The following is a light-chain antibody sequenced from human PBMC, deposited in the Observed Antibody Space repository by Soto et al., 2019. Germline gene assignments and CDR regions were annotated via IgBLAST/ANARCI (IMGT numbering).Light chain of an antibody. J-gene: IGKJ2*01. CDR3: HQYADSAQN. Sequence: EVVLTQSPGTLSLSPGERATLSCRASQSVSSSFLAWYQQKPGQAPRLLIHAASTGATGIPARFRGSGSGTDFPRTIRRLEPEDSTVYFCHQYADSAQNFGQGTKVEIK. V-gene: IGKV3-20*01. CDR2: AAS. CDR1: QSVSSSF.